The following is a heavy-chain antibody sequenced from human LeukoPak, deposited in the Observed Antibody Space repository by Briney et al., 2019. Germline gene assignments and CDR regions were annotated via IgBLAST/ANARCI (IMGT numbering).Heavy chain of an antibody. V-gene: IGHV1-46*01. J-gene: IGHJ4*02. Sequence: ASVKVSCKASGGTFSSYAISWVRQAPGQGLEWMGLINPSGDSTSYAQKFQGRVTMTRDTSTSTVYMELSSLRSEDTAVYYCARGVRSDCYSCFDYWGQGTLVTVSS. CDR2: INPSGDST. CDR1: GGTFSSYA. D-gene: IGHD2-15*01. CDR3: ARGVRSDCYSCFDY.